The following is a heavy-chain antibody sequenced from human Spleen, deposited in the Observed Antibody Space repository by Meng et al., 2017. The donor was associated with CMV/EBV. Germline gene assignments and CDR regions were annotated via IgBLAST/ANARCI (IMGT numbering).Heavy chain of an antibody. D-gene: IGHD3-10*01. CDR1: GGSFSSHG. J-gene: IGHJ5*02. CDR2: IIPIFRIA. V-gene: IGHV1-69*05. CDR3: AIKGRDWFDP. Sequence: VSCKAAGGSFSSHGISWVRQAPGQGLEWMGGIIPIFRIANYAQKFQDRVTITTDESTSTAFMELSSLKSEDTAVYYCAIKGRDWFDPWGQGTLVTVSS.